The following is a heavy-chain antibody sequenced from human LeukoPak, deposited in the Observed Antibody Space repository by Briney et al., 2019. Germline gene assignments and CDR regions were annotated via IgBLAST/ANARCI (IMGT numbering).Heavy chain of an antibody. D-gene: IGHD6-19*01. CDR2: ISASGSFI. Sequence: GGSLRLSCAATGFTFSNYDMSWVRQAPGKGLEWVSAISASGSFIYYADSVKGRFTISRDNSKNTLYLQMNSLRTGDTAVYYCAKESGYSRGWDNFDFWGQGTLVTVSS. CDR3: AKESGYSRGWDNFDF. CDR1: GFTFSNYD. J-gene: IGHJ4*02. V-gene: IGHV3-23*01.